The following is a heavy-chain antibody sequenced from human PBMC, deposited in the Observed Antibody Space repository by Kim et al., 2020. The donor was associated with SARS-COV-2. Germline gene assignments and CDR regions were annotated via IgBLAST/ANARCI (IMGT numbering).Heavy chain of an antibody. J-gene: IGHJ4*02. CDR3: ARERGPWEHFDY. V-gene: IGHV3-30*04. CDR1: GFTFRNYA. CDR2: ISNDGSNQ. Sequence: GGSLRLSCVASGFTFRNYAMHWVRQAPGKGLEWVAVISNDGSNQNYANSVKGRFTVSRDDSRNTLYLQLNSLKIEDTAVYHCARERGPWEHFDYWGQGNLVTVSS. D-gene: IGHD1-1*01.